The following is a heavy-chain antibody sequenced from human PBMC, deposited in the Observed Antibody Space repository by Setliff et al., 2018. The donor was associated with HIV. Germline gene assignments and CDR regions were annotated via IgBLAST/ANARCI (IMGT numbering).Heavy chain of an antibody. CDR3: ARTDYGGNSGGNYFDY. CDR2: INLVTGKT. V-gene: IGHV1-3*01. D-gene: IGHD4-17*01. CDR1: GYTFIQSHD. Sequence: ASVKVSCKTSGYTFIQSHDLHWVRQVPGQGPEWMGWINLVTGKTAYLQKFQGRVTITRDTSASTAYMEVRSLRSDDTAVYYCARTDYGGNSGGNYFDYWGQGSLVTVSS. J-gene: IGHJ4*02.